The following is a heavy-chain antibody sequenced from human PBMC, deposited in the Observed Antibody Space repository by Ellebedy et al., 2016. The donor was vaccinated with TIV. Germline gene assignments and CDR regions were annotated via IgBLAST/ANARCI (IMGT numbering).Heavy chain of an antibody. CDR3: ARVTVGATIFDY. Sequence: AASVKVSCKASGYTFTGYDINWVRQAPGHGLEWLGWMNPNSGNTGYAQKFQGRVTMTRNTTIRTAYMELRGRRSDETAVYYCARVTVGATIFDYWGQGTPVTVSS. D-gene: IGHD1-26*01. CDR1: GYTFTGYD. V-gene: IGHV1-8*01. J-gene: IGHJ4*02. CDR2: MNPNSGNT.